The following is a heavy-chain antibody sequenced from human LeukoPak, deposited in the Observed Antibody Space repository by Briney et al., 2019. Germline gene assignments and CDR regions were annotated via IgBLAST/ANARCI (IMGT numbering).Heavy chain of an antibody. CDR3: ALSGYCRSTSCSLGMDV. CDR2: ISGSGGST. D-gene: IGHD2-2*03. V-gene: IGHV3-23*01. J-gene: IGHJ6*02. Sequence: GGSLRLSCAASGFTFSSYAMSWVRQAPGKGLEWVSAISGSGGSTYYADSVKGRFTISRDNSKNTLYLQMNSLRAEDTAVYYCALSGYCRSTSCSLGMDVWGQGTTVTVSS. CDR1: GFTFSSYA.